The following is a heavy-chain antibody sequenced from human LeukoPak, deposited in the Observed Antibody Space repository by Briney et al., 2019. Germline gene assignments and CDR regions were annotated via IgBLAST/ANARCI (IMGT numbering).Heavy chain of an antibody. CDR3: AKEGYCSSTSCYFFPDPYFDY. V-gene: IGHV3-23*01. CDR2: ISGSGGST. D-gene: IGHD2-2*01. Sequence: GGSLRLSCAASGFTFSSYAMSWVRQAPGKGLEWVSAISGSGGSTYYADSVKRRFTISRDNSKNTLFLQMNSLRAEDTAVYYCAKEGYCSSTSCYFFPDPYFDYWGQGTLVTVSS. J-gene: IGHJ4*02. CDR1: GFTFSSYA.